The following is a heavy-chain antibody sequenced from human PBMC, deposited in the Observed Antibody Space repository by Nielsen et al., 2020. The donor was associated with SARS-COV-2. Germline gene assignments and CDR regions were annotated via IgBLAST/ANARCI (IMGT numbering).Heavy chain of an antibody. V-gene: IGHV4-31*11. CDR3: VCGHVDTAMGRWFDP. Sequence: SETLSLTCAVYGGSFSGYYWSWIRQHPGKGLEWIGYIYYSGSTYYNPSLKSRVTISVDTSKNQFSLKLSSVTAADTAVYYCVCGHVDTAMGRWFDPWGQGTLVTVSS. J-gene: IGHJ5*02. CDR2: IYYSGST. CDR1: GGSFSGYY. D-gene: IGHD5-18*01.